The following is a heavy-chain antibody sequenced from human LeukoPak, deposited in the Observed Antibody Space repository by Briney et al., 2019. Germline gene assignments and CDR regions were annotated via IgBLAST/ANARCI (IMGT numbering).Heavy chain of an antibody. J-gene: IGHJ6*02. CDR3: ARDVIGANTSEIYYDGMDV. V-gene: IGHV1-18*01. Sequence: VASVKVSCKASGYTFTTYGISWVRQAPGQGLEWMEWITAYLCNTNYAQKVRGRVTITTDTSTSTAYMELRSLRSDDTAVYYCARDVIGANTSEIYYDGMDVWGQGTTVTVSS. D-gene: IGHD1-26*01. CDR2: ITAYLCNT. CDR1: GYTFTTYG.